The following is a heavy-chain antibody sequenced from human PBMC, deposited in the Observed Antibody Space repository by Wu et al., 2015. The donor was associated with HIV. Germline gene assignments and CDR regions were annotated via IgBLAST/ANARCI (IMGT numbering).Heavy chain of an antibody. CDR2: ITPYNGNI. CDR1: GYTFNSYG. J-gene: IGHJ6*03. CDR3: ARGNYDILTGYFHYYYYYMDV. D-gene: IGHD3-9*01. V-gene: IGHV1-18*01. Sequence: QVQLVQSGAEVKKPGASVKVSCKASGYTFNSYGISWVRQAPGQGLEWMGWITPYNGNINYAQKLQGRVTMTTDTSTSTAYMELRSLRSDDTAVYYCARGNYDILTGYFHYYYYYMDVWGKGTTVTVSS.